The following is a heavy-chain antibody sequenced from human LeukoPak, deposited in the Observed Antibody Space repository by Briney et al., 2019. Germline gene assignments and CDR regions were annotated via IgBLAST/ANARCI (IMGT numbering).Heavy chain of an antibody. CDR1: GYTFTSYD. CDR3: ASTVWTGSWFDP. V-gene: IGHV1-8*01. Sequence: GASVEVSCKASGYTFTSYDINWVRQATGQGLEWMGWMNPNSGNTGYAQKFQGRVTMTRNTSISTAYMELSGLRSEDTAVYYCASTVWTGSWFDPWGQGTLVTVSS. J-gene: IGHJ5*02. D-gene: IGHD3/OR15-3a*01. CDR2: MNPNSGNT.